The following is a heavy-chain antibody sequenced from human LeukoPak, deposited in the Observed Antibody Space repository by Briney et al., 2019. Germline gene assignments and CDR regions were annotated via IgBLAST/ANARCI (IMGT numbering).Heavy chain of an antibody. D-gene: IGHD2-15*01. V-gene: IGHV6-1*01. CDR1: GDSLSSNSAA. J-gene: IGHJ4*02. Sequence: SQTLSLTCAISGDSLSSNSAAWNCIRQSPSRVLEWQGRRDYKCKWYNDQEEYVKSRMTVNPDTAKNQLSLQLNSVTAEDTAVYYCARGQTGSGRIFDYWGQGTLVTVSS. CDR2: RDYKCKWYN. CDR3: ARGQTGSGRIFDY.